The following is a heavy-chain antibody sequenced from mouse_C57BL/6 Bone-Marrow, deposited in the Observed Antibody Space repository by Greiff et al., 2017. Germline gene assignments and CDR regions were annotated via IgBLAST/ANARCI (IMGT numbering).Heavy chain of an antibody. Sequence: EVQLVESGGGLVKPGGSLKLSCAASGFTFSSYAMSWVRQTPEKRLEWVATISDGGSYTYYPDNVKGRFTISRDNAKNNLYLQMRHLKSEDTAMDYCAREDGAWFAYWGQGTLVTVSA. CDR2: ISDGGSYT. J-gene: IGHJ3*01. V-gene: IGHV5-4*01. CDR3: AREDGAWFAY. D-gene: IGHD2-3*01. CDR1: GFTFSSYA.